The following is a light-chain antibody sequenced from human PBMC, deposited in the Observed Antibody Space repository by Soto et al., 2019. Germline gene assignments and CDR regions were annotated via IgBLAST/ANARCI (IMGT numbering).Light chain of an antibody. CDR3: QQDYSCPPT. CDR2: AAS. V-gene: IGKV1D-12*01. Sequence: DIQMTQSPSSVSASVGDRVTSTCRASQGISSWLAWYQQKPGKDPKLLIYAASSLQSGVASRFSGSGSGTGFTLTISSLQPEDFATYAGQQDYSCPPTFGGGTKVESK. J-gene: IGKJ4*01. CDR1: QGISSW.